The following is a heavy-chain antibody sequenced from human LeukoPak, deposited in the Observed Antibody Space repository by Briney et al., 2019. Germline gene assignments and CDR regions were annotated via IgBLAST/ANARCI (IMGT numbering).Heavy chain of an antibody. J-gene: IGHJ6*02. CDR2: IIPILGIA. Sequence: SVKVSCKASGGTFSSYAISWVRQAPGQGLEWMGRIIPILGIANYAQKFQGRVTITADKSTSTAYMELSGLRSEDTAVYYCARDGDAVTTQVTMGYYGMDVWGQGTTVTVSS. CDR3: ARDGDAVTTQVTMGYYGMDV. D-gene: IGHD4-17*01. CDR1: GGTFSSYA. V-gene: IGHV1-69*04.